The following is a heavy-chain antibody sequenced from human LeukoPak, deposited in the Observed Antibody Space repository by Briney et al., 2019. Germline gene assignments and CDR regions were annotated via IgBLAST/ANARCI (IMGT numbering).Heavy chain of an antibody. Sequence: PGGSLRLSCAASGFTFSSYAMSWVRQAPGKGLEWVSAISGSGGSTYYADSVKGRFTISRDNSKNTLYLQMNSLRAEDTAVYYCAKVRGYCSSTSCYNYYYYMDVWGKGTTVTVSS. CDR3: AKVRGYCSSTSCYNYYYYMDV. V-gene: IGHV3-23*01. D-gene: IGHD2-2*02. J-gene: IGHJ6*03. CDR2: ISGSGGST. CDR1: GFTFSSYA.